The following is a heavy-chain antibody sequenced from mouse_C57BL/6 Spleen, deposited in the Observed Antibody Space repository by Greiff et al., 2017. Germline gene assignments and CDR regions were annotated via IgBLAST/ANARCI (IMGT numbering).Heavy chain of an antibody. D-gene: IGHD2-4*01. J-gene: IGHJ3*01. V-gene: IGHV1-22*01. Sequence: EVQLQESGPELVKPGASVKMSCKASGYTFTDYNMHWVKQSHGKSLEWIGYINPNNGGTSYNQKFKGKATLTVNKSSSTAYMELRSLTSEDSAVYYCATPYDYDRGAWFAYWGQGTLVTVSA. CDR3: ATPYDYDRGAWFAY. CDR2: INPNNGGT. CDR1: GYTFTDYN.